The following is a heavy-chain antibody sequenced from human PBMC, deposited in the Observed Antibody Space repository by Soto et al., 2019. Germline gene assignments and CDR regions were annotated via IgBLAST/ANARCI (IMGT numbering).Heavy chain of an antibody. J-gene: IGHJ4*02. Sequence: QVQLVQSGAEVKKPGSSVKVSCKASGGTFSSYTISWVRQAPGQGLEWMGRIIPILGIANYAQKFQGRVTITADKSASTAYMELSSLRSEDTAVYYCASTFGGVTRFDYWGQGTLVTVSS. V-gene: IGHV1-69*02. D-gene: IGHD3-16*01. CDR1: GGTFSSYT. CDR3: ASTFGGVTRFDY. CDR2: IIPILGIA.